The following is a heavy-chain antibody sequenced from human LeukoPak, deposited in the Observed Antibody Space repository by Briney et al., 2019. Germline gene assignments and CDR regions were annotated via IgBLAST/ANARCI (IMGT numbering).Heavy chain of an antibody. D-gene: IGHD3-3*01. Sequence: GGSLRLSCAASGFTFDDYGMSWVRQAPGKGLEWVSGINWNGRSTGYADSVKGLFTISRDNAKNSLYLQMNSLRAEDTAFYYCARGGITIFGGIIYQDYWGQGTLVTVSS. CDR3: ARGGITIFGGIIYQDY. V-gene: IGHV3-20*04. CDR2: INWNGRST. CDR1: GFTFDDYG. J-gene: IGHJ4*02.